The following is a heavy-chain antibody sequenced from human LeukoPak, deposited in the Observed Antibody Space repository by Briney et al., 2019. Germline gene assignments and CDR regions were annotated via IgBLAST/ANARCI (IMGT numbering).Heavy chain of an antibody. V-gene: IGHV3-23*01. CDR2: ISGSGGTT. D-gene: IGHD2-15*01. J-gene: IGHJ6*03. Sequence: GGSLRLSCAASGFTFNIYAMSWVRQAPGKGLEWVSAISGSGGTTYYADSVKGRFTISRDNYKNTLYLQMKSLRAEDTAMYYCAKVARNCSGGSCFYNYYMDVWGKGTTVTVSS. CDR3: AKVARNCSGGSCFYNYYMDV. CDR1: GFTFNIYA.